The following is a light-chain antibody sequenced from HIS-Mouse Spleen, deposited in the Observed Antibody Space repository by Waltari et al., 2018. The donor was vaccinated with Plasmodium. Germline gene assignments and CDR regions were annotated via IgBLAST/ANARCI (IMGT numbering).Light chain of an antibody. CDR3: QQYNNWSFT. J-gene: IGKJ3*01. Sequence: EIVITQSPAPLSVSPGERATLSCRASQSVSSNLSWYQQKPGQAPRLLIYGASTRATGIPARFSGSGSGTEFTLTISSLQSEDFAVYYCQQYNNWSFTFGPGTKVDIK. CDR2: GAS. CDR1: QSVSSN. V-gene: IGKV3-15*01.